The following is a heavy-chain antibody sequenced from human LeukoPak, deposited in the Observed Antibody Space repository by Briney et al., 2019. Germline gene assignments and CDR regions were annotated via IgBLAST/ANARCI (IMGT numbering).Heavy chain of an antibody. CDR3: ARSSGAPDY. V-gene: IGHV4-34*10. Sequence: SETLSLTCAVYGGSFSGYYWSWIRQHPGKGLEWIGYIYNSGSTYYNPSLKSRVTMSVDTSKNQFSLKLSSVTAADTAMYYCARSSGAPDYWGQGTLVTVTS. CDR1: GGSFSGYY. J-gene: IGHJ4*02. D-gene: IGHD6-19*01. CDR2: IYNSGST.